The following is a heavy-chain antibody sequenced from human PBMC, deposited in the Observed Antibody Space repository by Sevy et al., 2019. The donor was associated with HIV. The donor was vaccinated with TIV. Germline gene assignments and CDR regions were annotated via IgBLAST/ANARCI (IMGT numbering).Heavy chain of an antibody. V-gene: IGHV3-30*02. J-gene: IGHJ4*02. Sequence: GGSLRLSCAASGFNFSPYGMHWVRQAPGKGPEWVSFIGYDGNKIFYADSVRGRFTVSRDNSKNTLYLQMNSLSTEDTAVYYCVKDPHYDFFDYWGQGILVTVSS. CDR2: IGYDGNKI. CDR3: VKDPHYDFFDY. D-gene: IGHD3-10*01. CDR1: GFNFSPYG.